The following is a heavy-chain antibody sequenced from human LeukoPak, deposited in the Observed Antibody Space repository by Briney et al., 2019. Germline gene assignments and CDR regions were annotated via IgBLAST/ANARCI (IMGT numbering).Heavy chain of an antibody. CDR2: INPNSGAT. J-gene: IGHJ5*02. CDR1: GYTFTGYY. CDR3: ASPDYYGPGSYQFDP. V-gene: IGHV1-2*02. D-gene: IGHD3-10*01. Sequence: ASVKVSCKASGYTFTGYYMHWVRQAPGQGLEWMGWINPNSGATKYAQKFQGRVTMTTDTSISTAYMELSSLTSDDTAVYYCASPDYYGPGSYQFDPWGQGTLVTVSS.